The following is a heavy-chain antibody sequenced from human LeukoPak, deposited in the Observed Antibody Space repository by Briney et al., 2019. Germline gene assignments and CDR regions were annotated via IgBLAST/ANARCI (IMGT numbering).Heavy chain of an antibody. CDR3: ARRDGGAAFDI. J-gene: IGHJ3*02. V-gene: IGHV4-59*08. Sequence: ASETLSLTCTVSGGSISTYYWNWIRQPPGKGLEWIGYIYYSGSTDSNPSLKSRVTISVDTSKNQFSLKLSSVTAADTAVYYCARRDGGAAFDIWGQGTMVTVSS. CDR1: GGSISTYY. CDR2: IYYSGST. D-gene: IGHD4-23*01.